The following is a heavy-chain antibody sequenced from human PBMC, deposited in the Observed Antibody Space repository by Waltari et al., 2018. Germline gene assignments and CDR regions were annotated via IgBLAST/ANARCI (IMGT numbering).Heavy chain of an antibody. D-gene: IGHD5-12*01. CDR2: MSYLGAT. CDR1: GGSITNTKHY. V-gene: IGHV4-39*01. J-gene: IGHJ3*01. Sequence: QLQLQESGPGLVKPSETLSLTCSVSGGSITNTKHYWGWIRQPPGQGLAWIGTMSYLGATYSSPSLKSRVTISRDTSTNQLSLKLGSVTAADTAMYYCATYIGASVGTAAFDVWGQGTMVTVSS. CDR3: ATYIGASVGTAAFDV.